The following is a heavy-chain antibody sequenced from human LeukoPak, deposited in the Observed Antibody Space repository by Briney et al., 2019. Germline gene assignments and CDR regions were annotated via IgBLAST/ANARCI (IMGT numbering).Heavy chain of an antibody. J-gene: IGHJ4*02. CDR1: GFTFSSYS. CDR3: ARVMGYSYYDC. Sequence: SGGSLRLSCAASGFTFSSYSMNWVRQAPGKGLEWVSYISGSSSYINYADSVKGRFTISRDNAKSSLYLQMNSLRAEDTAVYYCARVMGYSYYDCWGQGTLVTVSS. CDR2: ISGSSSYI. D-gene: IGHD5-18*01. V-gene: IGHV3-21*01.